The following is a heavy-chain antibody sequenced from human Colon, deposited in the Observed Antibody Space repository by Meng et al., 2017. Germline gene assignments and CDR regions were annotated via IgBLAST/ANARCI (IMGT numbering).Heavy chain of an antibody. V-gene: IGHV1-3*01. J-gene: IGHJ6*02. D-gene: IGHD3-3*01. CDR1: GYTFTKYA. CDR3: SRGFWSGFADNHGIDV. CDR2: ITAGNGKT. Sequence: ASVKVSCKTSGYTFTKYAVQWLRQAPGQGLEWMGWITAGNGKTKISQKFQGRVTITTDTSASTGYMELTNLRSEDTAVYYCSRGFWSGFADNHGIDVWGQGTTVTVSS.